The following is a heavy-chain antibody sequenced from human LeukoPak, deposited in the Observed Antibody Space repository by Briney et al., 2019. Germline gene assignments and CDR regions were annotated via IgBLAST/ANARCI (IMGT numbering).Heavy chain of an antibody. CDR3: ARQGGDIIPVAGTLQH. V-gene: IGHV4-39*01. CDR2: IYYSGST. Sequence: SETLSLTCTVSGGSITSSSYYWGWIRQPPGKGLEWIGSIYYSGSTYYNPSLKSRVTISVDTSKNQFSLKLSSVTAADTAVYYCARQGGDIIPVAGTLQHWGQGTLVSVSS. J-gene: IGHJ1*01. D-gene: IGHD6-19*01. CDR1: GGSITSSSYY.